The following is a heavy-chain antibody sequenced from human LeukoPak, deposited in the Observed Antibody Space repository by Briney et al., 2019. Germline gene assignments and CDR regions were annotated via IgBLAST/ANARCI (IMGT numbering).Heavy chain of an antibody. CDR1: GFTFSSFG. D-gene: IGHD6-13*01. CDR3: ARNGRSSWYYFDY. CDR2: IRFDGSYN. Sequence: GGSLRLSCAASGFTFSSFGMHWVRQAPGKGLEWVAFIRFDGSYNYCTDSVKGRFTISRDNAKNTLYLQMNSLRAEDTAVYYCARNGRSSWYYFDYWGQGTLVTASS. J-gene: IGHJ4*02. V-gene: IGHV3-30*02.